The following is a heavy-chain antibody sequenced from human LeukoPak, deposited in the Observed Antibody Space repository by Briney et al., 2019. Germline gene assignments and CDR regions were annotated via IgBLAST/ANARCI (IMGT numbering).Heavy chain of an antibody. Sequence: GSSVKVSCKASGGTFSSYAISWVRQAPGQGLEWMGGIIPIFGTANYAQKFQGRVTITTDESTSTAYMELSSLRSEDTAVYYCARVYRRKRGEYYYYYMDVWGKGTTVTVSS. CDR1: GGTFSSYA. CDR3: ARVYRRKRGEYYYYYMDV. V-gene: IGHV1-69*05. CDR2: IIPIFGTA. D-gene: IGHD3-10*01. J-gene: IGHJ6*03.